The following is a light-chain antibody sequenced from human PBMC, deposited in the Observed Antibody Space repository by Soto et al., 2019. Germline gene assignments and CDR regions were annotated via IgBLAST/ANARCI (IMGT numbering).Light chain of an antibody. J-gene: IGKJ1*01. CDR3: MQALQSPWT. CDR1: QSLLHSTGYNY. V-gene: IGKV2-28*01. CDR2: LGS. Sequence: IVMTQSPLSLPVTPGEPASISCRSSQSLLHSTGYNYLAWYLQKPGQSPQLLIYLGSQCASGVPDRFSGSASVTDFTRKITRLEAEDVEVYCCMQALQSPWTFGQGTKVEIK.